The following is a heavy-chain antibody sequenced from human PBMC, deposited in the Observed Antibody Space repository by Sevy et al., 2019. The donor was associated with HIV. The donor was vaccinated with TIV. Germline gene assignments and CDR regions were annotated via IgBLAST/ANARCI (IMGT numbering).Heavy chain of an antibody. Sequence: GGSLRLSCAASGFTFSSYWMSWVRQAPGKGLEWVANIKQAGSEKYYVDSVKGRFTISRDNAKNSLYLQMNSLRAEDTAVYYCASILGDYYDSSGYYRSFFDYWGQGTLVTVSS. D-gene: IGHD3-22*01. CDR2: IKQAGSEK. CDR3: ASILGDYYDSSGYYRSFFDY. V-gene: IGHV3-7*01. J-gene: IGHJ4*02. CDR1: GFTFSSYW.